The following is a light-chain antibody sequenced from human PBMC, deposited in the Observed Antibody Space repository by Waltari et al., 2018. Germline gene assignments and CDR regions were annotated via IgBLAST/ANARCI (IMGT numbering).Light chain of an antibody. CDR2: GAS. V-gene: IGKV3-15*01. CDR1: QSVNSN. J-gene: IGKJ1*01. CDR3: HQYNDWWA. Sequence: ETVMTQSPATLSVSPGERATLSCRASQSVNSNLAWYQQKPGQAPRLLIYGASARATAVPARFSGSGSGTEFTLTISSLQSEDFAVYFCHQYNDWWAFGQGTKVVIK.